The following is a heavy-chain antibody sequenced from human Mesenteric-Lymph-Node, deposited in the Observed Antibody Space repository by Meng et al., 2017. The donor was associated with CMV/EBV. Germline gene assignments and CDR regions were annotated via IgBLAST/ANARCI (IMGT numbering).Heavy chain of an antibody. V-gene: IGHV3-21*01. Sequence: GESLKISCAASGFTFSSYSMNWVRQAPGKGLEWVSSVSSSDTYKFYGDSVKGRFTISRDNAKNSLYLQMSSLRAEDTAIYYCAREVVRVVTSAGMDVWGEGTAVTVSS. CDR2: VSSSDTYK. CDR3: AREVVRVVTSAGMDV. CDR1: GFTFSSYS. D-gene: IGHD3-3*01. J-gene: IGHJ6*04.